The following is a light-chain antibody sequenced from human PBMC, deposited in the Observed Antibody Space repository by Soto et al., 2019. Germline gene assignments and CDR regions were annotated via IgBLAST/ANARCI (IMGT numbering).Light chain of an antibody. J-gene: IGKJ1*01. Sequence: EIVMTQSPATLSVSPGERATLSCRASQSVSSNLAWYQQKPGQAPRLLIYGASTRATGIPARFSGSGSGAEFTLTISSLQSEDFAVYYCQQYNKWTLTFGQGTKVDIK. CDR1: QSVSSN. CDR2: GAS. V-gene: IGKV3-15*01. CDR3: QQYNKWTLT.